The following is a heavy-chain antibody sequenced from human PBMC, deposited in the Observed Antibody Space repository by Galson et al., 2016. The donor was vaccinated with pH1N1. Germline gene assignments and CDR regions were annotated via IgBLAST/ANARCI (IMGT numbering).Heavy chain of an antibody. J-gene: IGHJ5*02. CDR3: ARDHCSGGSCYSGFDP. V-gene: IGHV4-31*02. D-gene: IGHD2-15*01. Sequence: GKTYSNPSLKSRLTISVDTSKNQFSLKLNSVTAADTAVYYCARDHCSGGSCYSGFDPWGQGILVTVSS. CDR2: GKT.